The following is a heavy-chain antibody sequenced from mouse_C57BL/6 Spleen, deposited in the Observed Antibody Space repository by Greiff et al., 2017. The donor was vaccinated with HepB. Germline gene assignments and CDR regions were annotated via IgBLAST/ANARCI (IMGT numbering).Heavy chain of an antibody. CDR2: INYDGSST. CDR1: GFTFSDYY. J-gene: IGHJ3*01. CDR3: ARQGKAEGYYGNSAWFAY. Sequence: EVKLVESEGGLVQPGSSMKLSCTASGFTFSDYYMAWVRQVPEKGLEWVANINYDGSSTYYLDSLKSRFIISRDNAKNILYLQMSSLKSEDTATYYCARQGKAEGYYGNSAWFAYWGQGTLVTVSA. V-gene: IGHV5-16*01. D-gene: IGHD2-1*01.